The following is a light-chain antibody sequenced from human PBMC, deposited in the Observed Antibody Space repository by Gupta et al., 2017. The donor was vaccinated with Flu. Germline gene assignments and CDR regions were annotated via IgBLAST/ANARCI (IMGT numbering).Light chain of an antibody. J-gene: IGLJ3*02. Sequence: SVTISCTGTSSDVGGYNYVSWYQQHPGKAPKLMIYDVSKRPSGVPDRFSGSKSGNTASLTISGLQAEDEADYYCCSYAGSYPWVFGEGTKLTGL. V-gene: IGLV2-11*01. CDR3: CSYAGSYPWV. CDR1: SSDVGGYNY. CDR2: DVS.